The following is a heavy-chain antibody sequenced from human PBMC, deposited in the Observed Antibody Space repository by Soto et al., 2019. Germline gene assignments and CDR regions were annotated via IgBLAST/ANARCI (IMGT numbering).Heavy chain of an antibody. CDR3: ARLRRGAFDP. CDR2: IIPMLEKP. CDR1: GDTFGSDS. Sequence: QVQLVQSGAEVRKPRSSVKVSCQASGDTFGSDSINWVRQAPGQGLEWMGGIIPMLEKPNYAQTFQDRLTITADESAKTAYMELRNLRSEDTAVYFCARLRRGAFDPCGQGTPVTVSS. V-gene: IGHV1-69*01. J-gene: IGHJ5*02.